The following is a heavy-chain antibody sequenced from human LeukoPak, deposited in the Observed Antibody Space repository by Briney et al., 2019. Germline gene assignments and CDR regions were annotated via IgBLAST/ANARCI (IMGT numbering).Heavy chain of an antibody. V-gene: IGHV3-64*04. J-gene: IGHJ4*02. D-gene: IGHD3-3*01. Sequence: GGSLRLSCSAFGFSFSYYAMHWVRQAPGKGLEYVSAISSNGGSTYYADSVKGRFTISRDNSKNTLYLQMNSLRAEDTAVYYCAKDYLLWSGTGYFDYWGQGTLVTVSS. CDR1: GFSFSYYA. CDR2: ISSNGGST. CDR3: AKDYLLWSGTGYFDY.